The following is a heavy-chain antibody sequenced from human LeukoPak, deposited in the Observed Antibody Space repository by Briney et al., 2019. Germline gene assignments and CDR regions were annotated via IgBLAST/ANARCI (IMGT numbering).Heavy chain of an antibody. D-gene: IGHD3-3*01. CDR2: TSGSGGST. CDR3: AKDGVIFGAHSYYMDV. V-gene: IGHV3-23*01. Sequence: GGSLRLSCAASGFTFSSYTMSWVRQAPGKGLEWVSVTSGSGGSTYYADSVKGRFTIPRDNSKNTLYLQMNSLRAEDTAVYYCAKDGVIFGAHSYYMDVWGKGTTVTVSS. CDR1: GFTFSSYT. J-gene: IGHJ6*03.